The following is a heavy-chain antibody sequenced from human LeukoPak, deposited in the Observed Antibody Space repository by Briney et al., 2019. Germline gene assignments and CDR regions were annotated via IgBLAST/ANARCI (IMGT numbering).Heavy chain of an antibody. CDR2: INPNSGGA. D-gene: IGHD4-23*01. V-gene: IGHV1-2*02. Sequence: ASVKVSCKASGYTFTGYYMHWVRQAPGQGLEWMGWINPNSGGANYAQNFQGRVTMTRDTSISTAYMELSRLRSDDTAMYYCARDGGLDYWGQGTQVTVSS. CDR3: ARDGGLDY. CDR1: GYTFTGYY. J-gene: IGHJ4*02.